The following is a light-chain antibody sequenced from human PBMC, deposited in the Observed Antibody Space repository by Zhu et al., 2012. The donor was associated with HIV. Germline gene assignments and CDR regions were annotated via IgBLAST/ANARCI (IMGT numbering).Light chain of an antibody. Sequence: EIVLTQSPDTLALSPGDSATLSCRASQSLTSNSLAWYQRKPGQAPRLLIAAASSRASGIPDRFSGSGSATDFTLTISRLEPEDFAVFYCQQYETSPRTFGQGPGW. J-gene: IGKJ2*01. CDR1: QSLTSNS. V-gene: IGKV3-20*01. CDR2: AAS. CDR3: QQYETSPRT.